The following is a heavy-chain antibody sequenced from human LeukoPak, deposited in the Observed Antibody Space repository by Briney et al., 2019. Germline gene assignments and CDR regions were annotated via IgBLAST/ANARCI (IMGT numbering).Heavy chain of an antibody. CDR1: GFSFSSYA. V-gene: IGHV3-23*01. CDR3: AKRSGYTTGWFFDF. J-gene: IGHJ4*02. CDR2: ISGSGDNT. D-gene: IGHD6-19*01. Sequence: GGSLRLSCAASGFSFSSYAMSWVRQAPGKGLEWVSSISGSGDNTYYAESVKGRFTISRGNSKNTLFLQMNSLRAEDTAVFYCAKRSGYTTGWFFDFWGQGTLVTVSS.